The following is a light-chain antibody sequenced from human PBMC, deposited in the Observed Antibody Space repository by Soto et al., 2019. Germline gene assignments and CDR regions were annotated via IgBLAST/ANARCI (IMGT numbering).Light chain of an antibody. CDR2: AAS. Sequence: DIQMTQSPSSVSASVGDRVTITRRASQGIGTWLAWYQQTPGKAPSLLSHAASSLQSGVPSRFRGSGSGTDFTLTISSLQPEAFETYYCQQSYRTLFTFGPGTKVDIK. V-gene: IGKV1-12*01. J-gene: IGKJ3*01. CDR3: QQSYRTLFT. CDR1: QGIGTW.